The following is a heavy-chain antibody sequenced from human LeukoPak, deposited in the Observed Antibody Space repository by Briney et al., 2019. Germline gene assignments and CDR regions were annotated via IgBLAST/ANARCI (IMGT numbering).Heavy chain of an antibody. V-gene: IGHV3-23*01. CDR1: GVTFSTYA. J-gene: IGHJ4*02. D-gene: IGHD1-26*01. CDR3: AKRAGWAFDY. CDR2: IVGSGDST. Sequence: GGSLRLSCAASGVTFSTYAMSWVRQAPGKGLEWVSSIVGSGDSTYYADSVKGRFTISRDNSKNMLCLQMNGLRAEDTAVYYCAKRAGWAFDYWGQGTLVTVSS.